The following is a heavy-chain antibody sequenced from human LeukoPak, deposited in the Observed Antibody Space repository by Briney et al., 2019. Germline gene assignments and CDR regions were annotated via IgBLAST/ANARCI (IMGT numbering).Heavy chain of an antibody. V-gene: IGHV4-61*02. D-gene: IGHD6-19*01. J-gene: IGHJ4*02. CDR1: GGSISSGSYY. CDR2: IYTSGST. Sequence: PSETLSLTCTVSGGSISSGSYYWSWIRQPAGKGLEGIGRIYTSGSTNYNPSLKSRVTISVDTSKTQFSLKLSSVTAADTAVYYCARDRGTSSGWPYYFDYWGQGTLVTVSS. CDR3: ARDRGTSSGWPYYFDY.